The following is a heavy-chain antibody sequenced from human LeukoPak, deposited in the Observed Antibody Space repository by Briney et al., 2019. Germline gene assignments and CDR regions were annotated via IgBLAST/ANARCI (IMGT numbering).Heavy chain of an antibody. CDR2: IYSGGST. Sequence: GGSLRLSCAASGFTVSSNYMSWVRQAPGKGLEWVSLIYSGGSTYYADSVKGRFTISRDNSKNTLYLQMNSLRAEDTAVYYCARIQLWPADFDYWGQGTLVTVSS. J-gene: IGHJ4*02. CDR1: GFTVSSNY. CDR3: ARIQLWPADFDY. D-gene: IGHD5-18*01. V-gene: IGHV3-53*01.